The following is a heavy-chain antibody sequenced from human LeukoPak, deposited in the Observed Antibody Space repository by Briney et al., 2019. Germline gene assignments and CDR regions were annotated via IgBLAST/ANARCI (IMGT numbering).Heavy chain of an antibody. CDR2: ISAYNGNT. J-gene: IGHJ4*02. D-gene: IGHD3-10*01. CDR1: GYTFTSYG. V-gene: IGHV1-18*01. CDR3: ARGGDYYGSGSYYNADY. Sequence: ASVKVSCKTSGYTFTSYGISWVRQAPGQGLEWMGWISAYNGNTNYAQKFQGRVTITADESTSTAYMELSSLRSEDTAVYYCARGGDYYGSGSYYNADYWGQGTLVTVSS.